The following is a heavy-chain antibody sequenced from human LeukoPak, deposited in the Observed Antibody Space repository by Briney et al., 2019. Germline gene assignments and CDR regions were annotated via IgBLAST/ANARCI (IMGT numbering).Heavy chain of an antibody. CDR3: ARGATVTTYHYYYMDV. J-gene: IGHJ6*03. CDR1: VYTFTGYY. Sequence: ASLKVSCKASVYTFTGYYMHWVRQAPGHGVERMGWINPNSGGTNYAQKFQGRVTMTRDTSISTAYMELSRLRSDDTAVYYCARGATVTTYHYYYMDVWGKGTTVTVSS. V-gene: IGHV1-2*02. D-gene: IGHD4-11*01. CDR2: INPNSGGT.